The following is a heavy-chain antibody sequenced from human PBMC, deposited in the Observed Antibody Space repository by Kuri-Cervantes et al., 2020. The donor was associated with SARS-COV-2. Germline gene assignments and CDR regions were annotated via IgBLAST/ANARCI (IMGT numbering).Heavy chain of an antibody. V-gene: IGHV3-21*04. J-gene: IGHJ4*02. CDR2: ISSSSSYI. Sequence: GESLKISCAASGFTFSSYSMNWVRQAPGKGLEWVSSISSSSSYIYYADSVKGRFTISRDDAKNSLYLQMNSLRAEDTALYYCAKISPESVDYWGQGTLVTVSS. CDR3: AKISPESVDY. CDR1: GFTFSSYS.